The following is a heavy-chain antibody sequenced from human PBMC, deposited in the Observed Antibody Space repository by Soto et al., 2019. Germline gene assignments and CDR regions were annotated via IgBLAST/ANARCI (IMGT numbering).Heavy chain of an antibody. CDR1: GGSISSSSYY. D-gene: IGHD3-10*01. CDR2: IYYSGST. Sequence: SETLSLTCTVSGGSISSSSYYWGWIRQPPGKGLEWIGSIYYSGSTYYNPSLKSRVTISVDTSKNQFSLKLSSVTAADTAVYYCARARITMVRGARALDAFDIWGQGTMVTVSS. J-gene: IGHJ3*02. V-gene: IGHV4-39*07. CDR3: ARARITMVRGARALDAFDI.